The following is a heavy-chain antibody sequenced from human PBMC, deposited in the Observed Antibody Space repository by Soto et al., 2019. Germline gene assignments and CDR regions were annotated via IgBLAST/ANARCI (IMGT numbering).Heavy chain of an antibody. CDR3: ARRGSGSYYDY. Sequence: EVQLLESGGGLLQPGGSLRLSCAASGFTFSSYAMRWVRQAPVKGLEWVSAISGSGDSTYYADSVKGRFTISRDNSKNTLYLQMTSLRAEDTAVYYCARRGSGSYYDYWGQGTLVTVSS. V-gene: IGHV3-23*01. CDR2: ISGSGDST. J-gene: IGHJ4*02. D-gene: IGHD1-26*01. CDR1: GFTFSSYA.